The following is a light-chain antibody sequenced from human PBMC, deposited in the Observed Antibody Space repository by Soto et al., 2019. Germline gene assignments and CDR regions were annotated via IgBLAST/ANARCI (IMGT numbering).Light chain of an antibody. V-gene: IGKV3-11*01. CDR1: QTISSF. CDR2: GAS. J-gene: IGKJ5*01. CDR3: HQRTNWPIT. Sequence: EILLTQSPGTLSLSPGEGATLSCRASQTISSFLAWYQQRSGQAPRLLIHGASNRDTGIPDRFSGRGSWTDFTLPLTRLEPEDFEVYFCHQRTNWPITFGQGTRLEIK.